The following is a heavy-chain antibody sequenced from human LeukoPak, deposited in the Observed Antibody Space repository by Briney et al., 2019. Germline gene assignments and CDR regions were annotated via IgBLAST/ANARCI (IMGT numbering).Heavy chain of an antibody. D-gene: IGHD6-13*01. J-gene: IGHJ6*03. Sequence: SETLSLSCSVSGDSIRSFFWSWIRQPPGKGLEWIGYIYYTGSTNYNPSLKSRVAISVDTSKNQFSLNLTSVTAADTAVYYCARGMAAAETRARNYYMDVWGEGTTVTVSS. CDR2: IYYTGST. V-gene: IGHV4-59*01. CDR1: GDSIRSFF. CDR3: ARGMAAAETRARNYYMDV.